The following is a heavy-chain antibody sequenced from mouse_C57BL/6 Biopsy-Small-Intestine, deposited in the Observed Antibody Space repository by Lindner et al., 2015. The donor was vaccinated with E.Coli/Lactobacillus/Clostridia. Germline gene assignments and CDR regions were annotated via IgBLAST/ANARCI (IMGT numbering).Heavy chain of an antibody. D-gene: IGHD2-1*01. CDR1: GYSFTGYN. J-gene: IGHJ4*01. CDR3: ASNYPTYAMDY. Sequence: VQLQESGAELVKPGASVKISCKASGYSFTGYNMNWVKQSHGKSLEWIGNINPYYGSTSYNQKFKGKATLTVDKSSSTAYMQLNSLTSEDSAVYYCASNYPTYAMDYWGQGTSVTVSS. V-gene: IGHV1-39*01. CDR2: INPYYGST.